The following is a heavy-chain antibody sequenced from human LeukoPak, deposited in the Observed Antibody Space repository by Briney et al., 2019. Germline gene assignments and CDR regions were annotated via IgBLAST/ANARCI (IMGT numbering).Heavy chain of an antibody. J-gene: IGHJ5*02. CDR2: TYYKSKWYN. CDR1: GDSVSNKNAA. V-gene: IGHV6-1*01. CDR3: ARAEVGTTGWFDP. D-gene: IGHD1-26*01. Sequence: SQTLSLTCAISGDSVSNKNAAWNWIRQSPSRALEWLGKTYYKSKWYNDYATSVKSRITINPDTFKNQISLQLNSVTPEDTAIYYCARAEVGTTGWFDPWGQGTLVTVSS.